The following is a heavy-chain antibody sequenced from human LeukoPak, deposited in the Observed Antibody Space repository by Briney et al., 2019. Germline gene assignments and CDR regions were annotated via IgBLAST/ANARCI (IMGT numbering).Heavy chain of an antibody. CDR2: IYYSGST. D-gene: IGHD3-10*01. Sequence: PSETLSLTCTVSGGSISSYYWSWIRQPPGKGLEWIGYIYYSGSTNYNPSLKSRVTISVDTSKNQFSLKLSSVTAADTAVYYCARDDDSAFDYWGQGTLVTVSS. CDR3: ARDDDSAFDY. CDR1: GGSISSYY. V-gene: IGHV4-59*01. J-gene: IGHJ4*02.